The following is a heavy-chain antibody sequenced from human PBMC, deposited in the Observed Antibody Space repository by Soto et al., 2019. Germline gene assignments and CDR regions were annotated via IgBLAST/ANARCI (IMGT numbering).Heavy chain of an antibody. CDR1: GLTFRSYA. D-gene: IGHD3-10*01. J-gene: IGHJ4*02. CDR2: ISGSGGST. CDR3: VLYQTGGSGSYPLLY. Sequence: PGGSLRLSCSASGLTFRSYAMSWVRKTPGKGLEWVSAISGSGGSTYYADSVKGRFTISRDNSKNTLYLQMNSLRAEDTAVYYCVLYQTGGSGSYPLLYWGQGTLVTVSS. V-gene: IGHV3-23*01.